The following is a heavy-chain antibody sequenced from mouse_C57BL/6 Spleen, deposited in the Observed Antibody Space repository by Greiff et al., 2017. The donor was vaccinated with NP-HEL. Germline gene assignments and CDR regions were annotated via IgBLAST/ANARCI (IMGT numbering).Heavy chain of an antibody. V-gene: IGHV1-52*01. CDR2: IDPSDSET. J-gene: IGHJ1*03. CDR3: AREQLGRYFDV. D-gene: IGHD4-1*02. Sequence: QVQLQQPGAELVRPGSSVKLSCKASGYTFTSYWMHGVKRRPIQGLEWIGKIDPSDSETHYNQKFKDKATWTVDKSSSTAYMQLSSLTSEDSAVYYCAREQLGRYFDVWGTGTTVTVSS. CDR1: GYTFTSYW.